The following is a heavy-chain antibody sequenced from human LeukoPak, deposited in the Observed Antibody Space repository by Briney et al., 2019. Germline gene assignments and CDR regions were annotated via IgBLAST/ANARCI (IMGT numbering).Heavy chain of an antibody. J-gene: IGHJ4*02. D-gene: IGHD2-21*02. CDR1: EFTFSNYA. V-gene: IGHV3-7*02. Sequence: AGGSLRLSCAASEFTFSNYAMTWVRQAPGKGLEWVANIKQDGSVKYYVASVKGRFTISRDNAKNSLYLQMNSLRAEDTAVYYCASLAVVTGGNWGQGTLVTVSS. CDR2: IKQDGSVK. CDR3: ASLAVVTGGN.